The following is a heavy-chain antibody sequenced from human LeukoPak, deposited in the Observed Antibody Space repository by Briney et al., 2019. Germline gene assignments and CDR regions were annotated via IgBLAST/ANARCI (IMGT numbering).Heavy chain of an antibody. V-gene: IGHV1-69*04. CDR1: GGTFSSYA. J-gene: IGHJ4*02. CDR2: IIPILGIA. Sequence: GASVKVSCKASGGTFSSYAISWVRQAPGQGLEWMGRIIPILGIANYAQKFQGRVTITADKSTSTAYMELSSLRSEDTAVCYCAREKRALSHFDYWGQGTLVTVSS. CDR3: AREKRALSHFDY.